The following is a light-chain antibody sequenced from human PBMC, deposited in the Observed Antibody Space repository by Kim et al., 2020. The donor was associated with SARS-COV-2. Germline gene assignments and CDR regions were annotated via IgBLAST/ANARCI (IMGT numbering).Light chain of an antibody. CDR2: QDT. V-gene: IGLV3-1*01. Sequence: SVSPGKTPSITGSGDKLGEKYACWYQQKPGQSPVLVIYQDTKRPSGIPERFSGSNSGNTATLIISGTQAMDEADYYCQTWDSITVVFGGGTKLTVL. CDR3: QTWDSITVV. CDR1: KLGEKY. J-gene: IGLJ2*01.